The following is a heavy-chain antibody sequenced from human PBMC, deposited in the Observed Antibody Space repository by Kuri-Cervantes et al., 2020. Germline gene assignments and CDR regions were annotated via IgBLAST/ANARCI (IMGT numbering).Heavy chain of an antibody. CDR2: IRGGGSTT. Sequence: GGSLRLSCAASGFTFDDYAMHWVRQAPGKGLEWVSSIRGGGSTTQYADSVRGRFTISRDNSENTLYLQMNSLRAEDTAVYYCARARARVDAFDIWGQGTMVTVSS. D-gene: IGHD6-6*01. J-gene: IGHJ3*02. V-gene: IGHV3-23*01. CDR1: GFTFDDYA. CDR3: ARARARVDAFDI.